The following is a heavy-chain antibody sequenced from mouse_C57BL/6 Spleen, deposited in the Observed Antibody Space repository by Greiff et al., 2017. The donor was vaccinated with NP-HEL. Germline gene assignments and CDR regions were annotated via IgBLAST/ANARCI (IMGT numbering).Heavy chain of an antibody. CDR3: ARVGYGRGYFDY. V-gene: IGHV3-6*01. Sequence: DVQLVESGPGLVKPSQSLSLTCSVTGYSITSGYYWNWIRQFPGNKLEWMGYISYDGSNNYNPSLKNRISITRDTSKNQFFLKLNSVTTEDTATYYCARVGYGRGYFDYWGQGTTLTVSS. J-gene: IGHJ2*01. CDR2: ISYDGSN. CDR1: GYSITSGYY. D-gene: IGHD3-1*01.